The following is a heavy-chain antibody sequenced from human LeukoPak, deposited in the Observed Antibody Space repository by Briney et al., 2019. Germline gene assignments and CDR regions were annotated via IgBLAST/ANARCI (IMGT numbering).Heavy chain of an antibody. CDR3: ARDSSYDFWSGYSWDLIDY. CDR2: ITGTGATT. Sequence: PGGSLRLSCTASGFTFSSYAMSWVRQAPGKGLEWVSAITGTGATTYYADSVKGRFTISRDNSKNTLYLQMNSLRAEDTAVYYCARDSSYDFWSGYSWDLIDYWGQGTLVTVSS. J-gene: IGHJ4*02. CDR1: GFTFSSYA. D-gene: IGHD3-3*01. V-gene: IGHV3-23*01.